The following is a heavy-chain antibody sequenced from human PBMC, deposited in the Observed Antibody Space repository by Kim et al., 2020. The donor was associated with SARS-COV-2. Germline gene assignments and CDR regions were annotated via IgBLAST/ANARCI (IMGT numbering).Heavy chain of an antibody. Sequence: SETLSLTCTVSGASVSLSSYYWGWIRQPPGEGLEWIGSISYRGFTYYNPSLKSRLTISVDTSKNQFSLNLSSVTAADTAVYYCARRRVADYWGQGTLVTVSS. CDR3: ARRRVADY. J-gene: IGHJ4*02. V-gene: IGHV4-39*01. CDR2: ISYRGFT. CDR1: GASVSLSSYY. D-gene: IGHD3-3*01.